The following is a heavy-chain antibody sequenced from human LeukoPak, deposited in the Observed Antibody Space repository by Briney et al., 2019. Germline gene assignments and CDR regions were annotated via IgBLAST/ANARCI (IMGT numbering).Heavy chain of an antibody. CDR1: GGSISSYY. J-gene: IGHJ4*02. CDR2: IYYNGST. D-gene: IGHD4-17*01. V-gene: IGHV4-59*08. CDR3: ARIDYGDKQIFDY. Sequence: SETLSLTCTVSGGSISSYYWSWIRQPPGKGREWIGYIYYNGSTNYNPSLKSRVTISVDASKNQFSLKLSSVTAAATAVYYCARIDYGDKQIFDYWGQGTVVTVSS.